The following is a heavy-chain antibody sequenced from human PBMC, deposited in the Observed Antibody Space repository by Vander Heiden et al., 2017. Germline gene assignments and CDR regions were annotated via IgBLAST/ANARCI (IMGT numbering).Heavy chain of an antibody. Sequence: EVQLLESGGGLLQPGGSLRLSCAASGFTFSSYAMSWVRQAPGRGLEWVSTISGSGGSTYYADSVKGRFTINRDNSKNTLYLQMNSLRAEDTAVYYCAKHPYSGSPYYFDYWGQGTLVTVSS. CDR3: AKHPYSGSPYYFDY. CDR2: ISGSGGST. CDR1: GFTFSSYA. J-gene: IGHJ4*02. V-gene: IGHV3-23*01. D-gene: IGHD1-26*01.